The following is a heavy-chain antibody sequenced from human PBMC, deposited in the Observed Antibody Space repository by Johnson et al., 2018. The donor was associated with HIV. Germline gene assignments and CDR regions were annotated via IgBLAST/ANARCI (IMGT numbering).Heavy chain of an antibody. CDR2: ISWTRDTI. CDR3: AKGGTRYTPGDGFDV. CDR1: GFTVSSNY. Sequence: VQLVESGGGLVQPGGSLRLSCAASGFTVSSNYMSWVRQAPGKGLEWVSGISWTRDTIGYADSVKGRFTVSRDNAKNSLYLQRNSLRTENTAVYYCAKGGTRYTPGDGFDVWGQGTMVTVSS. D-gene: IGHD1-14*01. V-gene: IGHV3-48*04. J-gene: IGHJ3*01.